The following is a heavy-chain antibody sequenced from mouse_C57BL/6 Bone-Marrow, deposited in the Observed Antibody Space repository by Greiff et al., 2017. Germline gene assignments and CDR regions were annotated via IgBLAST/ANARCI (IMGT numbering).Heavy chain of an antibody. V-gene: IGHV1-53*01. Sequence: QVQLQQPGTELVKPGASVKLSCKASGYTFTSYWMHWVKQRPGQGLEWIGNINPSNGGTNYNEKFKSKDTLTVDKSSSKAYMQLSRLTSEDSAVYYCASPIYYYGSSYSYWGQGTTLTVSS. D-gene: IGHD1-1*01. CDR2: INPSNGGT. J-gene: IGHJ2*01. CDR1: GYTFTSYW. CDR3: ASPIYYYGSSYSY.